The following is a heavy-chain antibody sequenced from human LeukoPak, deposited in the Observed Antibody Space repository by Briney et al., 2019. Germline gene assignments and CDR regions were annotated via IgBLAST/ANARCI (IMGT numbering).Heavy chain of an antibody. D-gene: IGHD6-19*01. CDR1: GFTFSNYD. J-gene: IGHJ4*02. Sequence: PGGSLRLSCAASGFTFSNYDMHWVRQATGKGLEWVSVIGTAGNTYYLDSVKGRFTISRENAKNSLYLQMNSLRAGDTAIYYCARSKSYSSGWTDFDYWGQGTLVTVSS. V-gene: IGHV3-13*04. CDR2: IGTAGNT. CDR3: ARSKSYSSGWTDFDY.